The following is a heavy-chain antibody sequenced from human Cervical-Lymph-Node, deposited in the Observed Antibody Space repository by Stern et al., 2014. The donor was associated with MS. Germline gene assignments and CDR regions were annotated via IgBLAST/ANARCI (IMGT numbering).Heavy chain of an antibody. Sequence: VQLVESGGGVVQPGRSLRISCAASGFTFSSYGMHWVRPAPGKGLEWVAVIWYDGSNKYYADSVKGRFSISRDNSKNTLYLQMNSLRAEDTAVYYCARAVAERGYYFDYWGQGTLVTVSS. CDR2: IWYDGSNK. CDR1: GFTFSSYG. D-gene: IGHD6-19*01. CDR3: ARAVAERGYYFDY. J-gene: IGHJ4*02. V-gene: IGHV3-33*01.